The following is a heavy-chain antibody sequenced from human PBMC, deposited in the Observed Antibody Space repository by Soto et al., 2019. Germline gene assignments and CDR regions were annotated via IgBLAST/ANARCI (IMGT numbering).Heavy chain of an antibody. J-gene: IGHJ4*01. Sequence: ASVKVSCKPSGYIFPDYYVHWVRQAPGEGLEWMGRISPNGGGTNYAQKFEGWVTMTTDTSISTAYMELSRLNFDDTAVYYCARGEQLVHFDSWGQGTLVTVSS. D-gene: IGHD6-6*01. CDR2: ISPNGGGT. CDR3: ARGEQLVHFDS. CDR1: GYIFPDYY. V-gene: IGHV1-2*04.